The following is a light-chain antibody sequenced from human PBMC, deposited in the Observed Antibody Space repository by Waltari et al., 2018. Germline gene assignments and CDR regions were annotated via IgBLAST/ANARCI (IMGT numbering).Light chain of an antibody. CDR2: RDI. J-gene: IGLJ2*01. CDR1: NLQYKY. Sequence: YEMTQPPSVSVSPGQTASITCSGDNLQYKYVYWYQHKPGKSPLLILYRDIERPSGIPELFSGSNAGNTATLTISETQSMDEADYYCQAWDTSTGVVFGGGTKLTVL. CDR3: QAWDTSTGVV. V-gene: IGLV3-1*01.